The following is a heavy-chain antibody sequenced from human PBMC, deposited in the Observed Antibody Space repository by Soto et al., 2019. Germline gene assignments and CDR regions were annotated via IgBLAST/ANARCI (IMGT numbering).Heavy chain of an antibody. V-gene: IGHV4-34*02. CDR3: ARGGPEYSVYDL. J-gene: IGHJ4*02. Sequence: QVQQQQWGAGLLKPSEALFLICAVYGESFSGHYWTWIRQSPEKGLEWIGEISHSGSTSYNPSLKSRVTISVDTSKNQLSLKSSSVTAAETAVYYCARGGPEYSVYDLWGQGALVTVTS. CDR2: ISHSGST. CDR1: GESFSGHY. D-gene: IGHD5-12*01.